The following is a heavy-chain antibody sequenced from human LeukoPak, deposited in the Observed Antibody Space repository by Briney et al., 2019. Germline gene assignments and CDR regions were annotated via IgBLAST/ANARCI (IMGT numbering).Heavy chain of an antibody. J-gene: IGHJ6*03. V-gene: IGHV1-69*05. CDR3: ARVPTSGIAAPEYYYYMDV. CDR1: GGTFSSYA. CDR2: IIPIFGTA. Sequence: ASVKVSCKASGGTFSSYAISWVRQAPGQGLEWMGGIIPIFGTANYAQKFQGRVTITTDESTSTAYMELSSLRSEDTAVYYCARVPTSGIAAPEYYYYMDVWGKRTTVTVSS. D-gene: IGHD6-13*01.